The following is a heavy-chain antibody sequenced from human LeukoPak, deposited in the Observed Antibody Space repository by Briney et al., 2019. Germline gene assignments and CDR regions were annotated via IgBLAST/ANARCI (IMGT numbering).Heavy chain of an antibody. CDR3: ATRKLHDFFRYYYGMDV. J-gene: IGHJ6*02. V-gene: IGHV3-23*01. CDR2: ISGSGGST. CDR1: VFTLSSYA. D-gene: IGHD3-3*01. Sequence: GGSLRLSCAASVFTLSSYAMSRVRDAPGRGVGWVSAISGSGGSTYYADSVRGRFTISKDNAKNTQYLQMNSLRAEDTAVYYFATRKLHDFFRYYYGMDVWGQETRVTVSS.